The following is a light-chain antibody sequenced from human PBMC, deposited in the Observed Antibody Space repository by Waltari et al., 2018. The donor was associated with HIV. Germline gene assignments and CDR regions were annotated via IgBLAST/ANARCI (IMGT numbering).Light chain of an antibody. Sequence: DIQMTQSPSSLSASVRDRVTITCQASQDIIKYFNWYQQKPGKAPQLLIYAASNLETGVPARFSGSGSGTEFTFTISSLQPEDIATYYCQQYDNLPLTFGGGTKVEI. J-gene: IGKJ4*01. CDR1: QDIIKY. V-gene: IGKV1-33*01. CDR2: AAS. CDR3: QQYDNLPLT.